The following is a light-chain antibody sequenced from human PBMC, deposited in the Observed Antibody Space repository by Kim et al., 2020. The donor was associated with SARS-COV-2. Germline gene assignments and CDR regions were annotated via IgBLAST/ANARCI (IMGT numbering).Light chain of an antibody. J-gene: IGLJ3*02. Sequence: QSALNQPAPVSGSPGQSITISCTGTSSDVGGYNYVSWYQQHPGKAPKLMIYDVSKRPSGVSNRFSGSKSGNTASLTISGLQAEDEADYYCSSYTSSSTWVFGGGTQLTVL. CDR1: SSDVGGYNY. CDR3: SSYTSSSTWV. CDR2: DVS. V-gene: IGLV2-14*01.